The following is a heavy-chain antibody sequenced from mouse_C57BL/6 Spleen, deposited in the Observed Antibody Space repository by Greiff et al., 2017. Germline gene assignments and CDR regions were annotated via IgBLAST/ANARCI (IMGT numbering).Heavy chain of an antibody. Sequence: EVKLVESGGGLVKPGGSLKLSCAASGFTFSDYGMHWVRQAPEKGLEWVAYISSGSSTLYYADTVKGRFTISRYNAKNTLFLQMTSLRSEDTAMYYCARGRTGAMDYWCQGTSVTVSS. J-gene: IGHJ4*01. V-gene: IGHV5-17*01. CDR1: GFTFSDYG. CDR2: ISSGSSTL. CDR3: ARGRTGAMDY.